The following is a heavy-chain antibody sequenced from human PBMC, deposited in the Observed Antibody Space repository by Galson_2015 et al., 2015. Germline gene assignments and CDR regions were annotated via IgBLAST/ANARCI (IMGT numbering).Heavy chain of an antibody. Sequence: CAISGDSVSSHSAAWNWIRQSPSRGLEWLGRIYYRSKSYNDYAVSVKSRITINPDTSKNQFSLQLNSVTPEDTAVYFCARGGSGSLAPNGNAFDVWGQGTMVIVSS. CDR3: ARGGSGSLAPNGNAFDV. V-gene: IGHV6-1*01. CDR2: IYYRSKSYN. D-gene: IGHD3-22*01. CDR1: GDSVSSHSAA. J-gene: IGHJ3*01.